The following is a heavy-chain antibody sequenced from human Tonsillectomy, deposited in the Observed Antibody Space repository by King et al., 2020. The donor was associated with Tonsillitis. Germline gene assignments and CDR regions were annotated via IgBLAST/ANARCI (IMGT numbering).Heavy chain of an antibody. V-gene: IGHV4-61*01. Sequence: VQLQESGPGLVKPSETLSLTCTVSGGSVSSGSYYWSWIRQPPGKGLEWIGYIYYSGSTNYNPSLKSRVTISVEPSKSQFSLKLSSVTAADTALYYCAREIYGSGSYDGMDVWGQGTTVTVSS. CDR2: IYYSGST. CDR3: AREIYGSGSYDGMDV. J-gene: IGHJ6*02. D-gene: IGHD3-10*01. CDR1: GGSVSSGSYY.